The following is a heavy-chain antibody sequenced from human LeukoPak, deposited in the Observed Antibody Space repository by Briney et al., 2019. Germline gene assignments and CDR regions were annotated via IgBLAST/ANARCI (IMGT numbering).Heavy chain of an antibody. Sequence: GRSLRLPCAASGFTFDDYAMHWVRQAPGKGLEWVSGISWNSGSIGYADSVKGRFTISRDNAKNSLYLQMNSLRAEDTAVYYCAIPTYYYDSSGQGYWGQGTLVTVSS. CDR3: AIPTYYYDSSGQGY. D-gene: IGHD3-22*01. V-gene: IGHV3-9*01. J-gene: IGHJ4*02. CDR2: ISWNSGSI. CDR1: GFTFDDYA.